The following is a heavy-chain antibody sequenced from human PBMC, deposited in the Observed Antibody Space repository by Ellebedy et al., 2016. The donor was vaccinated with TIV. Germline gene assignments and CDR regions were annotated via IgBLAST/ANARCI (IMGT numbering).Heavy chain of an antibody. Sequence: GGSLRLSXAASGFTFSSYSMNWVRQAPGKGLEWVSSISSSSNYIYYADSVKGRFTISRDNAKNSLYLQMNSLRAEDTAVYYCARDGFTIVVPISWAIQRNWYFDLWGRGTLVTVSS. CDR3: ARDGFTIVVPISWAIQRNWYFDL. CDR2: ISSSSNYI. CDR1: GFTFSSYS. V-gene: IGHV3-21*01. J-gene: IGHJ2*01. D-gene: IGHD2-2*01.